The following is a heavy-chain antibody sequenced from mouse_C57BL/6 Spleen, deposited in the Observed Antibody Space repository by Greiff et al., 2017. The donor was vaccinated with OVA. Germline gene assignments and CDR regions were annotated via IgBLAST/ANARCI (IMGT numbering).Heavy chain of an antibody. J-gene: IGHJ3*01. CDR2: ISSGSSTI. CDR3: ARPDGYYPAY. CDR1: GFTFSDYG. D-gene: IGHD2-3*01. V-gene: IGHV5-17*01. Sequence: DVKLVESGGGLVKPGGSLKLSCAASGFTFSDYGMHWVRQAPEKGLEWVAYISSGSSTIYYADTVKGRFTISRDNAKNTLFLQMTSLRSEDTAMYYCARPDGYYPAYWGQGTLVTVSA.